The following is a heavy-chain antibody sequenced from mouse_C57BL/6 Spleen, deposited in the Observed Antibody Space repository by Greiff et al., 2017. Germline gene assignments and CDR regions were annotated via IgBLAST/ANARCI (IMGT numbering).Heavy chain of an antibody. CDR1: GYTFTGYW. CDR3: ARGYYGSSYRFAY. Sequence: VKLMESGAELMKPGASVKLSCKATGYTFTGYWIEWVKQRPGHGLEWIGEILPGSGSTNYNEKFKGKATFTADTSSNPAYMQLSSLTTEDSAIYYCARGYYGSSYRFAYWGQGTLVTVSA. V-gene: IGHV1-9*01. CDR2: ILPGSGST. D-gene: IGHD1-1*01. J-gene: IGHJ3*01.